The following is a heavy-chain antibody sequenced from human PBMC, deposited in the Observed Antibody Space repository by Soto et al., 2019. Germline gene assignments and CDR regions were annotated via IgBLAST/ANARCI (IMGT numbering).Heavy chain of an antibody. V-gene: IGHV1-69*06. J-gene: IGHJ6*02. CDR1: GGTFSSYA. Sequence: SVTVSCPACGGTFSSYAISWVRQAPGQGLEWMGGIIPIFGTANYAQKFQGRVTITADKSTSTAYMELSSLRSEDTAVYYCARDTRYGMDVWGQGTTVPVS. CDR3: ARDTRYGMDV. D-gene: IGHD2-15*01. CDR2: IIPIFGTA.